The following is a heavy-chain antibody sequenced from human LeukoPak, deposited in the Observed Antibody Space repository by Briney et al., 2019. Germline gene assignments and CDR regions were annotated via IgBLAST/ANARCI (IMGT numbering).Heavy chain of an antibody. V-gene: IGHV3-30-3*01. CDR3: AKVDLAAHWYFDL. Sequence: GGSLRLSCAAFGFTFSSYAMHWVRQAPGKGLEWVAVISYDGSNKYYADSVKGRFTISRDNSRNTLYLQMNSLRAEDTAVYYCAKVDLAAHWYFDLWGRGTLVTVSS. D-gene: IGHD6-19*01. J-gene: IGHJ2*01. CDR1: GFTFSSYA. CDR2: ISYDGSNK.